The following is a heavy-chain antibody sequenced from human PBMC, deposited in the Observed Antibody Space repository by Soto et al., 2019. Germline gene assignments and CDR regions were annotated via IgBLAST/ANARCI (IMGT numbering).Heavy chain of an antibody. D-gene: IGHD3-9*01. CDR1: GFTVSSNY. V-gene: IGHV3-53*04. CDR2: IYSGGST. Sequence: EVQLVESGGGLVQPGGSLRLSCVASGFTVSSNYMSWVRQAPGKGLEGVSVIYSGGSTYYAEPVKGRCTISTHNSNNTLFLQMNSLIAKDTSVYYCATGFDPYCFDYWGQGTLVTVS. CDR3: ATGFDPYCFDY. J-gene: IGHJ4*02.